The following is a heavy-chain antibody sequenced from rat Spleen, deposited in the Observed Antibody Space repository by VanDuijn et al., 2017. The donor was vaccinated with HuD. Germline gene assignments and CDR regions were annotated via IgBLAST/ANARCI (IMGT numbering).Heavy chain of an antibody. V-gene: IGHV5-27*01. Sequence: EVQLVESGGGLVQPGRSLKLSCAASGFTFSDYNMAWVRQAPKKGLDWVASISPSGVSTYYRDSVKGRFTISRDNAKNTLYLQMDSLRSEDTATYYCAKETGYNSYFDYWGQGVMVTVSS. J-gene: IGHJ2*01. D-gene: IGHD1-4*01. CDR1: GFTFSDYN. CDR2: ISPSGVST. CDR3: AKETGYNSYFDY.